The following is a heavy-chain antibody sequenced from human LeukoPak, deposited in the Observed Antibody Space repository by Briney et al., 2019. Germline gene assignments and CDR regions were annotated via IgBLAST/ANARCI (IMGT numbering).Heavy chain of an antibody. Sequence: GGSLRLSCVASGFTFRTYAMSWVRQAPGKGLEWVSGISDRGGTTYYVDSVKGRFTISRDDSKNTVYLQMNSLRVEDTAVYYCAKDIPSGSTDGNWFDPWGQGTLVTVSS. CDR2: ISDRGGTT. J-gene: IGHJ5*02. CDR1: GFTFRTYA. CDR3: AKDIPSGSTDGNWFDP. V-gene: IGHV3-23*01. D-gene: IGHD1-26*01.